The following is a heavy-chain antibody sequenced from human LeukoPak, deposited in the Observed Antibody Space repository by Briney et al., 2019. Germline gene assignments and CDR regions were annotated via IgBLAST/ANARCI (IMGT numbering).Heavy chain of an antibody. D-gene: IGHD3-10*01. CDR3: AKDVTYYFGSGSNPNWFDP. J-gene: IGHJ5*02. Sequence: SVKVSCKASGGTFSSYAISWVRQAPGQGLEWMGRIIPILGIANYAQKFQGRVTITADKSTSTAYMELSSLRSEDTAVYYCAKDVTYYFGSGSNPNWFDPWGQGTLVTVSS. CDR1: GGTFSSYA. V-gene: IGHV1-69*04. CDR2: IIPILGIA.